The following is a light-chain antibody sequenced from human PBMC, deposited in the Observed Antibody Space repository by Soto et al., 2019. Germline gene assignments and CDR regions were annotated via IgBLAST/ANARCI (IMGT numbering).Light chain of an antibody. J-gene: IGKJ1*01. V-gene: IGKV3-15*01. Sequence: EIVMTQSPATLSVSPGERATLSCRASQSVSSNLAWYQQKPGQAPRLLIYGASTRATGIPSRFSGSGSVTEVTLTISSLQSEDFAVYYCQQYNNWPSTFGQGTKVYIK. CDR2: GAS. CDR1: QSVSSN. CDR3: QQYNNWPST.